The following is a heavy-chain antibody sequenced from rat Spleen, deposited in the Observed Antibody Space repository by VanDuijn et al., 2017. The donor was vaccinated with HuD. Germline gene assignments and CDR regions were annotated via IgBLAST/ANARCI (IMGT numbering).Heavy chain of an antibody. V-gene: IGHV5-25*01. CDR2: ITNTGRNT. D-gene: IGHD1-12*02. J-gene: IGHJ4*01. CDR3: ARHAYDGSYYSYVMDA. Sequence: EVQLVESGGGLVQPGMSLKLSCAASGLTFSDYYMAWVRQAPKKGLEWVASITNTGRNTYYPDSVKGRFTISRDNAKSTLYLQMDSLRSEDTATYYCARHAYDGSYYSYVMDAWGQGASVTVSS. CDR1: GLTFSDYY.